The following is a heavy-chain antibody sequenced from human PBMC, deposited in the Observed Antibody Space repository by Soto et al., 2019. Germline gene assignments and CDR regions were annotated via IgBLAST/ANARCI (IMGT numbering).Heavy chain of an antibody. D-gene: IGHD3-3*01. Sequence: ASVKVSCKASGYTFTSYAMHWVRQAPGQRLEWMGWINAGNGNTKYSQKFQGRVTITRDTSASTAYMELNSLRSEDTAVYYCARDPIRHFGLDYWGQGTLVTVSS. CDR2: INAGNGNT. CDR3: ARDPIRHFGLDY. CDR1: GYTFTSYA. J-gene: IGHJ4*02. V-gene: IGHV1-3*01.